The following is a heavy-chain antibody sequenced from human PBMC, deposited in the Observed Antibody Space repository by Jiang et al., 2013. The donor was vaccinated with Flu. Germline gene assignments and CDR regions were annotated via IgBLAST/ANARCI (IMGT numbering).Heavy chain of an antibody. CDR3: AREPRSMVRGVIITWWFDP. Sequence: TSQTLSLTCAISGDSVSSNSAAWNWIRQSPSRGLEWLGRTYYRSKWYNDYAVSVKSRITINPDTSKNQFSLQLNSVTPEDAAVYYCAREPRSMVRGVIITWWFDPWGQGTLVTVSS. V-gene: IGHV6-1*01. CDR1: GDSVSSNSAA. D-gene: IGHD3-10*01. J-gene: IGHJ5*02. CDR2: TYYRSKWYN.